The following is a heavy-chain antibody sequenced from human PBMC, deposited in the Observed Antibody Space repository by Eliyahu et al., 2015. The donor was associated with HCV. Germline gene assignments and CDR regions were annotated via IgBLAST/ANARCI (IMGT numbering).Heavy chain of an antibody. CDR3: AREPQGDGWPDYYYYGMDV. CDR1: GFTFSSYS. Sequence: EVQLVESGGGLVQPGGSLRLSCAASGFTFSSYSMNWVRQAPGKGLEWVSYISSSSSTIYYADSVKGRFTISRDNAKNSLYLQMNSLRAEDTAVYYCAREPQGDGWPDYYYYGMDVWGQGTTVTVSS. J-gene: IGHJ6*02. CDR2: ISSSSSTI. D-gene: IGHD5-24*01. V-gene: IGHV3-48*01.